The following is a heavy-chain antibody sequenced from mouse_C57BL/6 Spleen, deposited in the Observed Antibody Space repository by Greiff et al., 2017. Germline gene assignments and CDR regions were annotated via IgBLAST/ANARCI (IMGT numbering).Heavy chain of an antibody. J-gene: IGHJ2*01. CDR2: IHPNSGST. V-gene: IGHV1-64*01. Sequence: QVQLQQPGAELVKPGASVTSSCKASGYTFTFYWMHWVKQRPGHGLEWTGMIHPNSGSTNYNEKFKSKATLTVDKSSSTAYMQLSSLTSEDSAVYYCAREGWDYFDYWGHDTTRTVSS. D-gene: IGHD3-3*01. CDR1: GYTFTFYW. CDR3: AREGWDYFDY.